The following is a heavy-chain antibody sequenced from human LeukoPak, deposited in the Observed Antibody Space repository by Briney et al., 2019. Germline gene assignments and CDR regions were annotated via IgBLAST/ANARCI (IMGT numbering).Heavy chain of an antibody. V-gene: IGHV1-18*01. CDR1: GGTFSSYA. CDR2: ISAYNDNT. D-gene: IGHD6-13*01. Sequence: ASVKVSCKASGGTFSSYAISWVRQAPGQGLEWMGWISAYNDNTNYAQKIQGRVTMTTDTSTSTAYMELRSLRSDDTAVYYCARDSAPYSSRFDYWGQGTLVTVSS. CDR3: ARDSAPYSSRFDY. J-gene: IGHJ4*02.